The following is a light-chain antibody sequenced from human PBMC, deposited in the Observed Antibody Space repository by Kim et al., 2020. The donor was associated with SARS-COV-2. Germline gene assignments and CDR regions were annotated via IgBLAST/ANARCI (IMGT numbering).Light chain of an antibody. V-gene: IGKV1-16*02. J-gene: IGKJ2*01. CDR1: QVISNY. CDR2: AAS. CDR3: KQYNSYPYT. Sequence: DIQMTQSPSSLSASVGDRVTITCRASQVISNYLDWFQQKPGKAPKSLIYAASVLQSGVPSKFSGSRSGTDFTLTISRLQPEDFATYDGKQYNSYPYTFGKGNKLE.